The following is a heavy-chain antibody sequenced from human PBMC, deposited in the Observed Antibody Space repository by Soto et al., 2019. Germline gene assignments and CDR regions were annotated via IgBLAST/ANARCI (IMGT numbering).Heavy chain of an antibody. Sequence: QVQLVESGGGVVQPGRSLRLSCAASGFTFSSYAMHWVRQAPGKGLEWVAVISYDGSNKYYADSVKGRFTISRDNSTNTLYLQMNSLRAEDTAVYYCARDQLRYFDWLPNAFDIWGQGTMVTVSS. V-gene: IGHV3-30-3*01. D-gene: IGHD3-9*01. CDR3: ARDQLRYFDWLPNAFDI. CDR1: GFTFSSYA. CDR2: ISYDGSNK. J-gene: IGHJ3*02.